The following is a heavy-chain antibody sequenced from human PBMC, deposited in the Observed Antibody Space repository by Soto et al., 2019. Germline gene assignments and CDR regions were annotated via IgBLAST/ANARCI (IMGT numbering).Heavy chain of an antibody. CDR1: GYTLTDLS. CDR2: FDPEDGET. D-gene: IGHD1-7*01. J-gene: IGHJ3*02. CDR3: ATAIRVHNSSYEALDI. V-gene: IGHV1-24*01. Sequence: AAVKVSWKVSGYTLTDLSMHWVRQAPGKGLEWVGGFDPEDGETIYAQKSQGRVTMTEDTSTDTAYMELSSLRSEDTAVYYCATAIRVHNSSYEALDICRRGTMVTVAS.